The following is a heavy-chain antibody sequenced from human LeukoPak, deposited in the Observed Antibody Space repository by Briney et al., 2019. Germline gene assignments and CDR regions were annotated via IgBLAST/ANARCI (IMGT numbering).Heavy chain of an antibody. V-gene: IGHV3-64*01. CDR2: ISSNGGST. CDR1: GFTFSSYA. CDR3: ARDGYDSHYYYYMDV. D-gene: IGHD5-12*01. Sequence: GGSLRLSCAASGFTFSSYAMHWVRQAPGKGLEYVSAISSNGGSTYYANSVKGRFTISRDNSKNTLYLQMGSLRAEDMAVYYCARDGYDSHYYYYMDVWGKGTTVTVSS. J-gene: IGHJ6*03.